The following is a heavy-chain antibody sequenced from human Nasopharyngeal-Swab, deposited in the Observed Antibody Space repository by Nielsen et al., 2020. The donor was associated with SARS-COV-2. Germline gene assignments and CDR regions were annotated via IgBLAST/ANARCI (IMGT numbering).Heavy chain of an antibody. D-gene: IGHD2-2*01. CDR2: ISGSGGST. V-gene: IGHV3-23*01. CDR3: AKYAPATNWFDP. Sequence: GESLKISCAASGFTFSRYAMSWVRQAPGKGLEWVSAISGSGGSTYYADSVKGRFTISRDNSKNTLYLQMNSLRAEDTAVYYCAKYAPATNWFDPWGQGTLVTVSS. J-gene: IGHJ5*02. CDR1: GFTFSRYA.